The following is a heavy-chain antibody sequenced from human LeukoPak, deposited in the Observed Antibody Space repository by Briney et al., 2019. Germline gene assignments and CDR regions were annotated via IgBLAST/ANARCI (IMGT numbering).Heavy chain of an antibody. D-gene: IGHD1-26*01. V-gene: IGHV3-30*03. CDR2: ISYDGSNK. Sequence: GGSLRLSCAASGFTFSSYGMHWVRQAPGKGLEWVAVISYDGSNKYYADSVKGRFTISRDNSKNTLYLQMNSLRAEDTAVYYCARDPNSYSGSYYDNWFDPWGQGTLVTVSS. CDR3: ARDPNSYSGSYYDNWFDP. CDR1: GFTFSSYG. J-gene: IGHJ5*02.